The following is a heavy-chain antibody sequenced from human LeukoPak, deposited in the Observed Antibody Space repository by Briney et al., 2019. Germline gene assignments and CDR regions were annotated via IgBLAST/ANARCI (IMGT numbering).Heavy chain of an antibody. CDR2: IIPIFGTA. CDR1: GGTFSSYA. CDR3: VGGAPNWGFDY. J-gene: IGHJ4*02. V-gene: IGHV1-69*13. D-gene: IGHD7-27*01. Sequence: APVKVSCKASGGTFSSYAISWVRQAPGQGLEWMGGIIPIFGTANYAQKFQGRVTITADESTSTAYMELSSLRSEDTAVYYCVGGAPNWGFDYWGQGTLVTVSS.